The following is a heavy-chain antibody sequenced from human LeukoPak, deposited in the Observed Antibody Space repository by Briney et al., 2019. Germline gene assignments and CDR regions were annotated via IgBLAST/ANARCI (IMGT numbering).Heavy chain of an antibody. D-gene: IGHD5-18*01. V-gene: IGHV3-23*01. CDR2: IFGSGGSP. Sequence: GGSLRLSCEASGFTFGSHAMCWVRQAPGRGLEWVAGIFGSGGSPHYADPVKGRFTISRDNSRNTVYLQINSLRADDTAVYYCGKTTVGYSSGQKPAWPVDYWGQGTLVTVSS. CDR3: GKTTVGYSSGQKPAWPVDY. CDR1: GFTFGSHA. J-gene: IGHJ4*02.